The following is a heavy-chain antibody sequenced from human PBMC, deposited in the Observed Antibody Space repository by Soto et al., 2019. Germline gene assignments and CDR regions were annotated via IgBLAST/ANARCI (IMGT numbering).Heavy chain of an antibody. V-gene: IGHV1-58*02. CDR3: ARDLGGWPDY. J-gene: IGHJ4*02. Sequence: SVKVSCKASGFTFTSSAMQWVRQARGQRLEWIGWIDVGSGNTNYSQKFQERVTITRDTSTSTAYMELSSLRSEDTAVYYCARDLGGWPDYWGQGTLVTVSS. D-gene: IGHD2-15*01. CDR1: GFTFTSSA. CDR2: IDVGSGNT.